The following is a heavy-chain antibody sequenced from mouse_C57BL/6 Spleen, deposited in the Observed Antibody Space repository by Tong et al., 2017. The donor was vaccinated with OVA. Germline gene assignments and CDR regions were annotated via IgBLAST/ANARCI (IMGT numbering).Heavy chain of an antibody. CDR1: GYTFTSYG. Sequence: VQLQESGAELARPGASVKLSCKASGYTFTSYGISWVKQRTGQGLEWIGEIYPRSGNTYYNEKFKGKATFTADTSSNTAYMQLSSLTTEDSAIYYCARSRDYWGQGTTLTVSS. CDR2: IYPRSGNT. CDR3: ARSRDY. V-gene: IGHV1-81*01. J-gene: IGHJ2*01.